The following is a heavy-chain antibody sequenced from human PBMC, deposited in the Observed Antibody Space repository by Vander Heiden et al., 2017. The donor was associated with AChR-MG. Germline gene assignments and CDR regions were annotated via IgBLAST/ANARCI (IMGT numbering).Heavy chain of an antibody. D-gene: IGHD1-26*01. V-gene: IGHV6-1*01. CDR3: ARERSGSYYVNFETPLNFDY. J-gene: IGHJ4*02. CDR1: GDSVPSNRAA. Sequence: QVPLQQSGPGLVKPPQTSSRTCATSGDSVPSNRAAWHWVRQSPSRGLEWLGRTYYRSKWYKYYAVSVKSRITINPDTSKNQFSLQLNYVTPEDTAVYYCARERSGSYYVNFETPLNFDYWGQGTLVTVSS. CDR2: TYYRSKWYK.